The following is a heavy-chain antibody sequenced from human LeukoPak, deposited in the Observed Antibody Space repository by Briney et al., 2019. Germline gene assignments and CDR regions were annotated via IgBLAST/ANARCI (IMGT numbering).Heavy chain of an antibody. CDR1: GGSFSSHY. CDR3: ARDLVTVTKGFDI. CDR2: ISYIGST. V-gene: IGHV4-59*11. Sequence: SETLSLTCTVSGGSFSSHYWTWIRQPPGKGLEWIGYISYIGSTNYNPSLKSRVTISIDTSRNQFSLRLSSVTAADTAVYYCARDLVTVTKGFDIWGQGTMVSVSS. D-gene: IGHD4-17*01. J-gene: IGHJ3*02.